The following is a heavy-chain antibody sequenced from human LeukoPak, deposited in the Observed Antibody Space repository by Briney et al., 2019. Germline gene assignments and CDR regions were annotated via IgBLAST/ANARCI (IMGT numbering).Heavy chain of an antibody. CDR3: LRDLNWSLDQ. J-gene: IGHJ4*02. D-gene: IGHD1-20*01. CDR2: IKSDGITI. Sequence: GGSLRLSCAASGFTFSNYVMHWVRQAPGKGLVWVTRIKSDGITITYADSVKGRFTISRDNAKNTLYLQMNSLRAEDTAVYYCLRDLNWSLDQWGQGTLVTVSS. V-gene: IGHV3-74*01. CDR1: GFTFSNYV.